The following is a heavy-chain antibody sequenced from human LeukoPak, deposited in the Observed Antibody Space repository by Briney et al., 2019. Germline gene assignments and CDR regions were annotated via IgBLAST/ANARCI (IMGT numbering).Heavy chain of an antibody. CDR3: ARVFYYDSSGDYYLGAFDI. CDR2: INPNSGGT. V-gene: IGHV1-2*02. CDR1: GYTFAAYY. J-gene: IGHJ3*02. D-gene: IGHD3-22*01. Sequence: ASVTVSCKASGYTFAAYYMHWVRQAPGQGLEWMGWINPNSGGTNYAQQFQGRVTMTRDTSSSTAYMELSRLRSDDTAVYYCARVFYYDSSGDYYLGAFDIWGQGTMVTVSS.